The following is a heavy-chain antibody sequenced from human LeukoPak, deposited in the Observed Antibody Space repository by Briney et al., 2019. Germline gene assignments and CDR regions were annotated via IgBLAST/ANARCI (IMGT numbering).Heavy chain of an antibody. CDR3: ARGGYYYDSRSGWFDP. D-gene: IGHD3-22*01. J-gene: IGHJ5*02. V-gene: IGHV4-59*01. Sequence: SETLSLTCTVSGGSISSYYWSWIRQPPGKGLEWIGYIYYSGSTNYNPSLKSRVTISVDTSKNQFSPKLSSVTAADTAVYYCARGGYYYDSRSGWFDPWGQGTLVTVSS. CDR2: IYYSGST. CDR1: GGSISSYY.